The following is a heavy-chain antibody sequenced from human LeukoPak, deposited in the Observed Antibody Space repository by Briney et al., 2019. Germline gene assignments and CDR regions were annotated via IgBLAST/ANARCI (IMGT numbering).Heavy chain of an antibody. CDR2: ISGSGGST. V-gene: IGHV3-23*01. Sequence: PGGSLRLSCAASGFTFSSYAMSWVRQAPGKGLEWVSAISGSGGSTYYADSVKGRFTISRDNSKNTLYLQMHSLRAEDTAVNYCAKDLLDGDYAYDYWGQGTLVTVSS. J-gene: IGHJ4*02. CDR3: AKDLLDGDYAYDY. D-gene: IGHD4-17*01. CDR1: GFTFSSYA.